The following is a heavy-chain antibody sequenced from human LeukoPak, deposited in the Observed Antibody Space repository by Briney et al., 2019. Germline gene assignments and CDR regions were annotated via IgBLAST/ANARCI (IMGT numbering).Heavy chain of an antibody. CDR2: IGGSGVTK. V-gene: IGHV3-48*03. CDR1: GFTFSNYD. D-gene: IGHD3-10*01. J-gene: IGHJ6*02. CDR3: ARADYYGSPGHFGMDV. Sequence: GGSLRLSCAASGFTFSNYDMNWVRQAPGKGPEWISYIGGSGVTKRYADSVKGRFSISRDNAKNSLDLQMNSLRVEDTGVYYCARADYYGSPGHFGMDVWGRGTTVTVSS.